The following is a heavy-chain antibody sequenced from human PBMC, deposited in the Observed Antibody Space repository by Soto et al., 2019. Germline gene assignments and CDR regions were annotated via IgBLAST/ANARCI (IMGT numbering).Heavy chain of an antibody. V-gene: IGHV4-61*08. D-gene: IGHD1-26*01. CDR2: IYHSGIT. J-gene: IGHJ4*02. CDR3: ASLGIGWEFPFDH. Sequence: QVQLQESGPGLMKPSETLSLTCTVSGDSVNNDAYYWSWIRQPPGKGLEWIGYIYHSGITYYNPSPRSRVIMSIDMSENQFSLRLISVTAADTAVYYCASLGIGWEFPFDHWGQGTLVNVSS. CDR1: GDSVNNDAYY.